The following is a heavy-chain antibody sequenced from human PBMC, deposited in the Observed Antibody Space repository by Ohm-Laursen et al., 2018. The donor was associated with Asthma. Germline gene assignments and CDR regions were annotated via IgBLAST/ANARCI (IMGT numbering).Heavy chain of an antibody. Sequence: SETLSLTCSVSGDSVSSDNFYWHWIRQPPGKGLEWIGYIHDSGNTQYNPSLKSRVTISLDTSKRQFSLSLNSASAADTAVYYCARGVVSRTTPNWFDPWGQGTLVTVSS. V-gene: IGHV4-61*01. D-gene: IGHD2/OR15-2a*01. CDR2: IHDSGNT. CDR3: ARGVVSRTTPNWFDP. CDR1: GDSVSSDNFY. J-gene: IGHJ5*02.